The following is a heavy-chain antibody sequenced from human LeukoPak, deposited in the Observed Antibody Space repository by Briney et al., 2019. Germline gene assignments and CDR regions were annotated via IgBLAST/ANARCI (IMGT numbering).Heavy chain of an antibody. D-gene: IGHD2-2*01. V-gene: IGHV4-4*02. J-gene: IGHJ4*02. Sequence: SGTLSLTCAVSGGSISSSNWWRWVRQPPGKGLEWIGGIYHSGSTNYNPSLKSRVTISVDKSKNQFSLKLSSVTAADTAVYYCASYCSSTSCPTDYWGQGTLVTVSS. CDR2: IYHSGST. CDR1: GGSISSSNW. CDR3: ASYCSSTSCPTDY.